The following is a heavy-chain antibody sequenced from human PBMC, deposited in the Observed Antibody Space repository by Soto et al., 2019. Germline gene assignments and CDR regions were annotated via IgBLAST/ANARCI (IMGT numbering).Heavy chain of an antibody. J-gene: IGHJ4*02. D-gene: IGHD5-12*01. V-gene: IGHV3-64*01. CDR2: ISSNGGST. Sequence: EVQLVESGGGLVQPGGSPRLSCAASGFTFSSYAMHWVRQAPGKGLEYVSDISSNGGSTYYANSVKGRFTISRDNSKNTLYLEMGSLRAEDMAVYYCARRGYSGYEIDYWGQGTLVTVSS. CDR3: ARRGYSGYEIDY. CDR1: GFTFSSYA.